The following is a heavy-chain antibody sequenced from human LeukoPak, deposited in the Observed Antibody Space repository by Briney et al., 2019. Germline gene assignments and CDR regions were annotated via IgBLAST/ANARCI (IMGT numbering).Heavy chain of an antibody. CDR3: ARVYSSTTEGYFDY. CDR2: IYYSGST. V-gene: IGHV4-39*01. D-gene: IGHD6-13*01. J-gene: IGHJ4*02. CDR1: GGSISSSSYY. Sequence: SETLSLTCTVSGGSISSSSYYWGWIRQPPGKGLEWIGSIYYSGSTYYNPSLKSRVTISVDTSNNQFSLKVNSVTAADTAVYYCARVYSSTTEGYFDYWGQGTLVTVSS.